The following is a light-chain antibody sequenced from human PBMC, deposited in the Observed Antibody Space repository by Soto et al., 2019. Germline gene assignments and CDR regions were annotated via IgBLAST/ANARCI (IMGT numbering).Light chain of an antibody. J-gene: IGKJ2*01. CDR2: GAS. CDR3: HQYSSAPYT. V-gene: IGKV3-20*01. Sequence: EIVLTQSPGTLSLSPGETATLSCRASQTIGNIFLFWYQQKTGQAPRLLIYGASSRATGIPDRFSGSGSGTGFTLTINRLEPEDFAVYYCHQYSSAPYTFGQGTNLEIK. CDR1: QTIGNIF.